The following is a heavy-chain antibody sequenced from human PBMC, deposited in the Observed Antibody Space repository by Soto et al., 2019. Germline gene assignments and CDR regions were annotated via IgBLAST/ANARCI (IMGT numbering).Heavy chain of an antibody. V-gene: IGHV4-30-2*01. J-gene: IGHJ4*02. CDR2: IYHSGST. D-gene: IGHD5-18*01. CDR3: AREGTAMIFDC. Sequence: SETLSLTCAVSGGSISSGGYSWSWIRQPPGKGLEWIGYIYHSGSTYYNPSLKSRVTILADRSKNQFSLKVSSVTAADTAVYYCAREGTAMIFDCWGQGTLVTVSS. CDR1: GGSISSGGYS.